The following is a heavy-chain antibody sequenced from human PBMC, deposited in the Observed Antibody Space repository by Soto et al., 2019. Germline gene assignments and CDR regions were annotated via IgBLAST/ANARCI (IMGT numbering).Heavy chain of an antibody. CDR1: GYSFTSYW. V-gene: IGHV5-51*01. Sequence: GESLKISCKGSGYSFTSYWIGWVRQMPGKGLEWMGIIYPGDSDTRYSPSFQGQVTISADKSICTAYLQWSSLKASDTAMYYCARSAHGIAARPLPGYSYYYYMDVWGKGTTVTVSS. D-gene: IGHD6-6*01. CDR3: ARSAHGIAARPLPGYSYYYYMDV. CDR2: IYPGDSDT. J-gene: IGHJ6*03.